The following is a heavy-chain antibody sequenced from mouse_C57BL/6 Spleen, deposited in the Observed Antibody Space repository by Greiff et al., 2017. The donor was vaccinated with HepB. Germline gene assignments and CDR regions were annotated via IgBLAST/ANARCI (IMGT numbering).Heavy chain of an antibody. D-gene: IGHD1-1*01. V-gene: IGHV1-69*01. CDR2: IDPSDSYT. J-gene: IGHJ1*03. Sequence: VQLQQPGAELVMPGASVKLSCKASGYTFTSYWMHWVKQRPGQGLEWIGEIDPSDSYTNYNQKFKGKSTLTVDKSSSTAYMQLSSLTSEDSAVYYCARGTYGSNNWYFDVWGTGTTVTVSS. CDR1: GYTFTSYW. CDR3: ARGTYGSNNWYFDV.